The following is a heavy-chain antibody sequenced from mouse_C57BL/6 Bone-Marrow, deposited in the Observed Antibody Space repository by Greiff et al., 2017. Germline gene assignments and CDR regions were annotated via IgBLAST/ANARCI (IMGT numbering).Heavy chain of an antibody. J-gene: IGHJ2*01. Sequence: QVHVKQSGAELVRPGASVTLSCKASGYTFTDYEMHWVKQTPVHGLEWIGAIDPETGGTAYNQKFKGKAILTADKSSSTAYMALRSLTSEDSAVYYCTRGIYYYGSFDYGGQGTTLTVSS. CDR3: TRGIYYYGSFDY. CDR1: GYTFTDYE. D-gene: IGHD1-1*01. V-gene: IGHV1-15*01. CDR2: IDPETGGT.